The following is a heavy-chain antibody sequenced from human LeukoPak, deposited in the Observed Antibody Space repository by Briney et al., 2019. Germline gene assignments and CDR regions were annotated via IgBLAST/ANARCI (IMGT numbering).Heavy chain of an antibody. CDR2: ISGSGGST. CDR1: GFTFNNYA. V-gene: IGHV3-23*01. CDR3: AKQSSGWFDY. Sequence: GGSLRLCCAASGFTFNNYAMSWVRQAPGKGLEWVSAISGSGGSTYYADSVKGRFTISRDNSKNTLYLQMNSLRAEDTAVYYCAKQSSGWFDYWGQGTLVTVSS. J-gene: IGHJ4*02. D-gene: IGHD6-19*01.